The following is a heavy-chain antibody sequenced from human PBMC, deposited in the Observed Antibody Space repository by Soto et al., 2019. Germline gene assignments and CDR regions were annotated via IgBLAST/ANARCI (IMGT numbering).Heavy chain of an antibody. CDR2: IYYSGST. CDR1: GGSISSYY. Sequence: SETLSLTCTVSGGSISSYYWSWIRQPPGKGLEWIGYIYYSGSTNYNPSLKSRVTISVDTSKNQFSLKLSSVTAADTAVYYRARVPLAYNWNYGVGYYYYYMDVWGKGTTVTVSS. CDR3: ARVPLAYNWNYGVGYYYYYMDV. D-gene: IGHD1-7*01. J-gene: IGHJ6*03. V-gene: IGHV4-59*01.